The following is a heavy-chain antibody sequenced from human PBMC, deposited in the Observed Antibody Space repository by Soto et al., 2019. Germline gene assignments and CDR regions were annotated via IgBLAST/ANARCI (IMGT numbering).Heavy chain of an antibody. CDR3: ARVSPPEYSSSVLPY. Sequence: QVQLVQSGAEVKKPGASVKVSCKASGYTFTSYGISWVRQAPGQGLEWMGWISADNGNTNYAQKLQGRVTMTTDPSTSTAYMELRSLRSDDTALYYCARVSPPEYSSSVLPYWGQGPLVTVSS. J-gene: IGHJ4*02. D-gene: IGHD6-6*01. V-gene: IGHV1-18*01. CDR2: ISADNGNT. CDR1: GYTFTSYG.